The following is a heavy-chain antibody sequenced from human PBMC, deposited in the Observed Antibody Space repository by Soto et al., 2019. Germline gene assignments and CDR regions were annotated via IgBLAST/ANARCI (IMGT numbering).Heavy chain of an antibody. Sequence: ASVKVSCKASGYTFTSYAMHWVRQAPGQRLEWMGWINAGNGNTKYSQKFQGRVTITRDTSASTAYMELSSLRSEDTAVYYCARWLVRGWYFDYWGQGTMVTVYS. V-gene: IGHV1-3*01. J-gene: IGHJ4*02. CDR1: GYTFTSYA. CDR2: INAGNGNT. D-gene: IGHD6-19*01. CDR3: ARWLVRGWYFDY.